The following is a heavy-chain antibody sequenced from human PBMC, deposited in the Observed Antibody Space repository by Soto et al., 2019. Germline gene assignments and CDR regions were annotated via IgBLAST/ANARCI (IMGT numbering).Heavy chain of an antibody. Sequence: GSLRLSCAASGFTFSSYWMHWVRQAPGKGLVWVSRINSDGSSTSYADSVKGRFTISRDNAKNTLYLQMNSLRAEDTAVYYCARGRVVVPAAPYYYYGMDVWGQGTTVTVSS. V-gene: IGHV3-74*01. CDR3: ARGRVVVPAAPYYYYGMDV. D-gene: IGHD2-2*01. CDR2: INSDGSST. J-gene: IGHJ6*02. CDR1: GFTFSSYW.